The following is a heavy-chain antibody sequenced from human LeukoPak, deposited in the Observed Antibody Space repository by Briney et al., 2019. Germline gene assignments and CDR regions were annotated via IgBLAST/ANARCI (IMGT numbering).Heavy chain of an antibody. D-gene: IGHD3-10*01. CDR3: ARTYYYSSGSYSSDS. CDR1: GGSISSGDYY. J-gene: IGHJ4*02. V-gene: IGHV4-30-4*01. Sequence: KPSETLSLTCTVSGGSISSGDYYWSWIRQPPGNGLEWIGYIYYSGRTYYNPSLESRVTISVDTSKNHFSLKLTSVTAADTAVYFCARTYYYSSGSYSSDSWGQGTLVTVSS. CDR2: IYYSGRT.